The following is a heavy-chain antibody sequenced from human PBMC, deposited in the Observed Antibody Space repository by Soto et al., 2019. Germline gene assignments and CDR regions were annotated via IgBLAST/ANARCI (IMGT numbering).Heavy chain of an antibody. Sequence: QVQLVQSGAEVKQPGPSVKLSCKASGGTFSSYAISWVRQAPGQGLEWMGGIIPIFGTANYAQKFQGRVTITADESTTTGYMERSSLRAEDTAVYYRARDGAAMGWGSIAAALGYWGQGSLVTVSS. CDR3: ARDGAAMGWGSIAAALGY. CDR1: GGTFSSYA. V-gene: IGHV1-69*01. J-gene: IGHJ4*02. D-gene: IGHD6-13*01. CDR2: IIPIFGTA.